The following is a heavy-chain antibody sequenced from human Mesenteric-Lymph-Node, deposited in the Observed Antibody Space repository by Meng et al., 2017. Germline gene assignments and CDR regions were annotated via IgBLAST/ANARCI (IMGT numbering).Heavy chain of an antibody. Sequence: ASVKVSCKASGYTFSTSGISWVRQAPGQGLEWMGWISVYNGNTYYAQKFQGRVTLTTERSTSTAYMELKSLTSDDTAVYYCARDIAAAEDYWGQGTLVTV. CDR2: ISVYNGNT. D-gene: IGHD6-13*01. CDR3: ARDIAAAEDY. V-gene: IGHV1-18*01. CDR1: GYTFSTSG. J-gene: IGHJ4*02.